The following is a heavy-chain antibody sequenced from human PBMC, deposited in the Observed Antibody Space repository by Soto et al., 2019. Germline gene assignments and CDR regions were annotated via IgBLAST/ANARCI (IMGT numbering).Heavy chain of an antibody. CDR1: GFSFSTSAVG. Sequence: QITLKESGPTLVKPTQTLTLTCTFSGFSFSTSAVGVGWIRQPPGKALDWLALIYWDDDKRYSPSLKSRLTITKDTSRNQVVVTMTNMDPVDTATYYCAHVYWAASGTRYYFDYWGQGTLVTVSS. D-gene: IGHD6-13*01. J-gene: IGHJ4*02. CDR3: AHVYWAASGTRYYFDY. V-gene: IGHV2-5*02. CDR2: IYWDDDK.